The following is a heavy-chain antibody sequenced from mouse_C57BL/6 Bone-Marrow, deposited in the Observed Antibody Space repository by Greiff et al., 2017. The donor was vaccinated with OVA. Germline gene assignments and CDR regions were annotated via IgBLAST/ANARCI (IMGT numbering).Heavy chain of an antibody. D-gene: IGHD1-1*02. V-gene: IGHV5-4*01. Sequence: EVKLVESGGGLVKPGESLTLTCAASGFTFSSYALSWVRQTPAKKLEWVATISDDGSYTYYPDNVKGRFSISRDNAKNNLYLQMSHLKSEDKAMYYCARDHGVTARFYARYYWGRGTSVTVSS. CDR1: GFTFSSYA. CDR2: ISDDGSYT. CDR3: ARDHGVTARFYARYY. J-gene: IGHJ4*01.